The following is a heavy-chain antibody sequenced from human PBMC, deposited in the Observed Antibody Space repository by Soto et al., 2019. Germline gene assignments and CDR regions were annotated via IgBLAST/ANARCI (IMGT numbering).Heavy chain of an antibody. V-gene: IGHV1-18*01. D-gene: IGHD2-15*01. CDR2: ISAYSGDT. CDR3: ARRMASSYYYMDV. CDR1: GYTFTTYD. J-gene: IGHJ6*03. Sequence: ASVKVSCKTSGYTFTTYDINWVRQAPGQGLEWMGWISAYSGDTNYAQKFQGRVTLTTDTSTSTAYMELRSLRIDDTAVYYCARRMASSYYYMDVWGKGTTVTVSS.